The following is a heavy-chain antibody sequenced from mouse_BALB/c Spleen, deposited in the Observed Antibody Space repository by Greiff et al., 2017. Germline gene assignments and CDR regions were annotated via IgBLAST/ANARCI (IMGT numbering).Heavy chain of an antibody. J-gene: IGHJ4*01. D-gene: IGHD1-1*01. CDR2: ISYSGST. V-gene: IGHV3-8*02. Sequence: EVQLKESGPSLVKPSQTLSLTCSVTGYSITSGYWNWVRKFPGNKLEYMGYISYSGSTYYNPSLNSRISITRDTSTNPYYLQLNSVTTEDTATYYCARYYGGSWYAMDYWGQGTSVTVSS. CDR3: ARYYGGSWYAMDY. CDR1: GYSITSGY.